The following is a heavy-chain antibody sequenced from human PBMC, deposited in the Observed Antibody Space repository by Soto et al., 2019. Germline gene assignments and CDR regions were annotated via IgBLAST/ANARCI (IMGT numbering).Heavy chain of an antibody. J-gene: IGHJ6*02. V-gene: IGHV1-69*12. Sequence: QVQLVQSGAEVKKPGSSVKVSCKASGGTFSSYAISWVRQAPGQGLEWMGGIIPIFGTANYAQKFQGRVTITADESTSTADMERSSLRSEETAVYYCARVTWCGEWYYGMDVWGQGTTVTGSS. D-gene: IGHD3-10*01. CDR3: ARVTWCGEWYYGMDV. CDR1: GGTFSSYA. CDR2: IIPIFGTA.